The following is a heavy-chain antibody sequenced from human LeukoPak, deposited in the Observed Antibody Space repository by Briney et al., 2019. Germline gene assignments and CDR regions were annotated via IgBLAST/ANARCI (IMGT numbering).Heavy chain of an antibody. Sequence: GGSLRLSCAASGFTFSSYSMNWVRQAPGKGLEWVSYISSSSSTIYYADSVKGRFTISRDNAKNSLYLQMNSLRAEDTAVYYCARDTPPYYDFWSTREYYFDYWGQGTLVTVSS. D-gene: IGHD3-3*01. J-gene: IGHJ4*02. V-gene: IGHV3-48*01. CDR3: ARDTPPYYDFWSTREYYFDY. CDR2: ISSSSSTI. CDR1: GFTFSSYS.